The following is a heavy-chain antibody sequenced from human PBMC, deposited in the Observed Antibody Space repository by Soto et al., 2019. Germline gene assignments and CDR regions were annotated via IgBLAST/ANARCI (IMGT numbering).Heavy chain of an antibody. D-gene: IGHD5-18*01. V-gene: IGHV1-69*12. CDR3: ASTSGYSYAFNFYFDY. Sequence: QVQLVQSGAEVKKPGSSVNVSCKASGGTIRRYAISWVRQAPGQGLEWMGGIIPIFGTANYAQKFQGRVTITADESTSTAYMELSSLKSEDTAVYYCASTSGYSYAFNFYFDYWGQGTLVTVSS. CDR1: GGTIRRYA. CDR2: IIPIFGTA. J-gene: IGHJ4*02.